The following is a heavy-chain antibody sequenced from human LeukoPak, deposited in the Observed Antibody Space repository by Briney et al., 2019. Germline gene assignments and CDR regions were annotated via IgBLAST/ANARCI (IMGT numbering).Heavy chain of an antibody. V-gene: IGHV3-7*01. D-gene: IGHD3-16*02. CDR2: INQDGNKN. CDR1: GFTFSNAW. Sequence: GGSLRLSCAASGFTFSNAWMSWVRQAPGKGLEWVANINQDGNKNYYLDSVKGRFTISRDNAKNSLYLQMNSLRAEDTAVYYCARDYPVQDAGPSFDIWGQGTMVTVSS. J-gene: IGHJ3*02. CDR3: ARDYPVQDAGPSFDI.